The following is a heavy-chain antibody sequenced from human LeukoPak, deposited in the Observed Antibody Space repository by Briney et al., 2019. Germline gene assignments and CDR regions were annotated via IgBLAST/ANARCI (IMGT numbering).Heavy chain of an antibody. CDR1: GFTFSSYA. CDR3: AKGIYYYDSSGYQPPAPFDY. CDR2: ISGSGGST. D-gene: IGHD3-22*01. Sequence: GGSLSLSCAASGFTFSSYAMSWVRQAPGKGLEWVSAISGSGGSTYYADSVKGRFTISRDNSKNTLYLQMNSLRAEDTAVYYCAKGIYYYDSSGYQPPAPFDYWGQGTLVTVSS. J-gene: IGHJ4*02. V-gene: IGHV3-23*01.